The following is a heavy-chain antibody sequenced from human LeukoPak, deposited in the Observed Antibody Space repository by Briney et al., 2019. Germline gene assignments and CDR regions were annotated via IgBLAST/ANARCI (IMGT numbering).Heavy chain of an antibody. D-gene: IGHD6-19*01. CDR3: ARSHSGGTTAFDY. Sequence: SQTLSLTCAISGDSVSNNFGAWNWIRQSPSGGLEWVGRTYFKSRWFYDYAMSVQGRMTITPDTSKNQFSLHLNSVTPEDAAVYYCARSHSGGTTAFDYWGQRSLVTVSS. V-gene: IGHV6-1*01. CDR2: TYFKSRWFY. CDR1: GDSVSNNFGA. J-gene: IGHJ4*02.